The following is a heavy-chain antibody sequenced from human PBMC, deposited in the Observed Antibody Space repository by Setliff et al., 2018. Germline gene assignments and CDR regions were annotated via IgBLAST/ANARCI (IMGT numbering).Heavy chain of an antibody. D-gene: IGHD4-17*01. V-gene: IGHV1-69*05. Sequence: SVKVSCKASGGTFSSYAISWVRQAPGQGLEWMGGIIPIFGTANYAQKFQGRVTVTTDESTSTAYMELSSLRSEDTAVYYCARGPLHGDHGTGAFDIWGQGTMVTVSS. CDR2: IIPIFGTA. J-gene: IGHJ3*02. CDR1: GGTFSSYA. CDR3: ARGPLHGDHGTGAFDI.